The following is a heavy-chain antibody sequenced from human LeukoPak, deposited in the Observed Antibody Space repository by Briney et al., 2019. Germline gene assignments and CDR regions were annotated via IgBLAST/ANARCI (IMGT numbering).Heavy chain of an antibody. D-gene: IGHD3-22*01. V-gene: IGHV3-48*01. Sequence: GGSLRLSWAASGFTFSSYSMNWVRQAPGKGLEWVSYISSSSSTIYYADSVKGRFTISRDNAKNSLYLQMNSLRAEDTAVYYCARRAWDSSGYYRSNYFDYWGQGTLVTVSS. CDR3: ARRAWDSSGYYRSNYFDY. CDR1: GFTFSSYS. CDR2: ISSSSSTI. J-gene: IGHJ4*02.